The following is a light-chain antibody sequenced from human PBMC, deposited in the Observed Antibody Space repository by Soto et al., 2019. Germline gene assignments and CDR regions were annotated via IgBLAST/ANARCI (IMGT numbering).Light chain of an antibody. CDR1: NSNVGRNG. V-gene: IGLV1-44*01. CDR3: AAWDDSLNAHYV. CDR2: SNS. J-gene: IGLJ1*01. Sequence: QSVLTQPPSASVTPVQRVTICFSLSNSNVGRNGVNWYQQLPGTSPKLLVYSNSQRPSGVPDRFSGSKSGTSASLAISGLRSEDEADYYCAAWDDSLNAHYVFGTGTKVTVL.